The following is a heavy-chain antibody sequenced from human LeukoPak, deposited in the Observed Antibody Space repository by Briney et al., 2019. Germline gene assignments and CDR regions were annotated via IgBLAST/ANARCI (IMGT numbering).Heavy chain of an antibody. CDR1: GGSISSYY. Sequence: RSSETLSLACTVSGGSISSYYWSWIRQPPGKGLEWIGYIYYSGSTNYNPSLKSRVTISVDTSKNQFSLKLSSVTAADTAVYYCARSPPSGSGWGYFDYWGQGTLVTVSS. V-gene: IGHV4-59*08. CDR3: ARSPPSGSGWGYFDY. J-gene: IGHJ4*02. D-gene: IGHD6-19*01. CDR2: IYYSGST.